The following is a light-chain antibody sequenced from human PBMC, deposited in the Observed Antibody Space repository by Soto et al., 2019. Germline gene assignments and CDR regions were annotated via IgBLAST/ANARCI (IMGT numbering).Light chain of an antibody. CDR1: QSISSY. CDR3: QLRNNWLFT. CDR2: AAS. Sequence: EIVLTQSPATLSLSPGERATLSCRASQSISSYLAWYQQKPGQAPRLLIYAASNRATGIPARFSGSGSGTDFTLTLRSLEPEDFAVYYCQLRNNWLFTFGHGTQLEIK. V-gene: IGKV3-11*01. J-gene: IGKJ2*01.